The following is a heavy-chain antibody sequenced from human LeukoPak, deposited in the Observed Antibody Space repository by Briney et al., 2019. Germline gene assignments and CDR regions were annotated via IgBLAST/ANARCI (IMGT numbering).Heavy chain of an antibody. V-gene: IGHV3-48*01. Sequence: GGSLRLSCAASGFTFSSYSMNWVRQAPGKGLEWLSYVSSSGTTTYYADSVRGRFTISRDNAKNSLYLQMSSLRAEDAAIYYCARVMGNYASDYWGQGALVTVSS. D-gene: IGHD1-7*01. CDR3: ARVMGNYASDY. CDR1: GFTFSSYS. CDR2: VSSSGTTT. J-gene: IGHJ4*02.